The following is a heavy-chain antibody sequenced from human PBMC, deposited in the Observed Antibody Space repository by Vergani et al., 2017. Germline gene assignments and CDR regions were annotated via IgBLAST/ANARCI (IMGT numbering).Heavy chain of an antibody. CDR2: ISSNAYGGTT. CDR1: GFTFGDYA. J-gene: IGHJ3*02. V-gene: IGHV3-49*04. D-gene: IGHD2-2*01. Sequence: EVQLVESGGGLLQPGRSLRLSCTASGFTFGDYAMSWVRQAPGKGLEWLGFISSNAYGGTTEYAASVKGRFTISRDDSNSIAYLQMNSLKNEETSVYSCTRGKVVPAASVRDAFDIWGQGTMVTVSS. CDR3: TRGKVVPAASVRDAFDI.